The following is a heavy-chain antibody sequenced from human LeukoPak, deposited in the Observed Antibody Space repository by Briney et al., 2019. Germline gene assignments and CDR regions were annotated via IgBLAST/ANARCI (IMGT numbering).Heavy chain of an antibody. V-gene: IGHV1-69*06. J-gene: IGHJ4*02. Sequence: ASVKVSCKASGGTFSSYAISWVRQAPGQGLEWMGGIIPIFGTANYAQKFQGRVTITADKSTSTAYMELSSLRSEDAAVYYCAREGTYYDSSGYYYVENVYWGQGTLVTVSS. D-gene: IGHD3-22*01. CDR1: GGTFSSYA. CDR2: IIPIFGTA. CDR3: AREGTYYDSSGYYYVENVY.